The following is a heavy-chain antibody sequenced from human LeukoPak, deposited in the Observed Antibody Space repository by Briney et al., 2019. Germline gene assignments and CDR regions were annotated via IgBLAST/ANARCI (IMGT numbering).Heavy chain of an antibody. CDR3: AKGHGGDYLFVY. CDR2: IRYDGSNK. D-gene: IGHD4-17*01. Sequence: PGGSLRLSCAASGFAFSNAWMSWVRQAPGKGLEWVAFIRYDGSNKYYADSVKGRFTISRDNSKNTLYLQMNSLRAEDTAVYYCAKGHGGDYLFVYWGQGTLVTVSS. J-gene: IGHJ4*02. CDR1: GFAFSNAW. V-gene: IGHV3-30*02.